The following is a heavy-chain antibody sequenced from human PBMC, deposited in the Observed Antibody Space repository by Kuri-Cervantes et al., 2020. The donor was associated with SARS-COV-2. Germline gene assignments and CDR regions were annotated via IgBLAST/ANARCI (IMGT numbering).Heavy chain of an antibody. CDR3: ARAPHVDTAMEHYFDY. V-gene: IGHV3-23*01. CDR1: GFTFSGRW. Sequence: GESLKISCAASGFTFSGRWIHWVRQAPGKGLEWVSAISGSGGSTYYADSVKGRFTISRDNSKNTLYLQMNSLRAEDTAVYYCARAPHVDTAMEHYFDYWGQGTLVTVSS. CDR2: ISGSGGST. J-gene: IGHJ4*02. D-gene: IGHD5-18*01.